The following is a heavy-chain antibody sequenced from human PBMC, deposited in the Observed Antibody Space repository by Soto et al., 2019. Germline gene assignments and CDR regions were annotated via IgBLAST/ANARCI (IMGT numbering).Heavy chain of an antibody. CDR3: ARSIGYSSRCYDY. CDR1: GGSISSYY. D-gene: IGHD6-13*01. J-gene: IGHJ4*02. V-gene: IGHV4-59*01. CDR2: IYNSGST. Sequence: SETLSLTCTVSGGSISSYYWSWIRQPPGKGLEWIGYIYNSGSTNYNPSLKSRVTISVDTSKNQFSLKLNSVTAADTAVYYCARSIGYSSRCYDYWGQGTRVTVSS.